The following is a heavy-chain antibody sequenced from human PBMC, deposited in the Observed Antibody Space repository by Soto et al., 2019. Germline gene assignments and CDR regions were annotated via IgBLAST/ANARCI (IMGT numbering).Heavy chain of an antibody. Sequence: WSLRLSCAASGFTFSSYWMHWVRQAPGKGLVWVSRINSDGNSTSYADSVKGRFTISRDNAKNTLYLQMNSLRAEDTAVYNCARDRGASGMDVWGQGTTVTVYS. CDR3: ARDRGASGMDV. J-gene: IGHJ6*02. CDR1: GFTFSSYW. V-gene: IGHV3-74*01. D-gene: IGHD3-10*01. CDR2: INSDGNST.